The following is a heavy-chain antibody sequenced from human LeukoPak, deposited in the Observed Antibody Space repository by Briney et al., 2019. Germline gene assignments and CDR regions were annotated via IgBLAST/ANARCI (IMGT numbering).Heavy chain of an antibody. V-gene: IGHV4-30-4*01. CDR2: IYYSGST. CDR3: ARVPESYCSSTSCSYIFDY. D-gene: IGHD2-2*01. J-gene: IGHJ4*02. Sequence: PSETLSLTCTDSGGSISSGDYYWSWIRQPPGKGLEWIGYIYYSGSTYYNPSLKSRVTISVDTSKNQFSLKLSSVTAADTAVYYCARVPESYCSSTSCSYIFDYWGQGTLVTVSS. CDR1: GGSISSGDYY.